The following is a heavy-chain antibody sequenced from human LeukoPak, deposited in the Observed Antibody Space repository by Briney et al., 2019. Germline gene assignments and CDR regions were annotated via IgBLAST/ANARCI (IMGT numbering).Heavy chain of an antibody. D-gene: IGHD3-3*01. J-gene: IGHJ4*02. CDR2: IYYSGST. V-gene: IGHV4-59*01. CDR3: ARAHAVYTIFGVVISFYFDY. Sequence: PSETLSLTCTVSGGSISSYYWSWIRQPPGKGLEWIGYIYYSGSTNYNPSLKSRVTISVDTSKNQFSLKLSSVTAADTAVYYCARAHAVYTIFGVVISFYFDYWGQGTLVTVSS. CDR1: GGSISSYY.